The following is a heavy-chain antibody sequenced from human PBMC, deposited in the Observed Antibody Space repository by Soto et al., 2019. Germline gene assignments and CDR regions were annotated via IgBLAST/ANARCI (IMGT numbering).Heavy chain of an antibody. V-gene: IGHV3-74*01. Sequence: PGGPLRLCCAASGFTFSSYWMHWVRQAPGKGLVWVSRINSDGSSTSYADSVKGRFTISRHNSKNTLYLQMNSLRAEDTAVYYYARGGSWYSWFDPWGQGTLVTVSS. CDR3: ARGGSWYSWFDP. J-gene: IGHJ5*02. CDR2: INSDGSST. CDR1: GFTFSSYW. D-gene: IGHD6-13*01.